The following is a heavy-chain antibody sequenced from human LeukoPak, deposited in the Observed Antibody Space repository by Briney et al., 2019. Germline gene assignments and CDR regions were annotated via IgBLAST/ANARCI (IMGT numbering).Heavy chain of an antibody. CDR1: GFTFSSYA. D-gene: IGHD3-9*01. J-gene: IGHJ4*02. CDR3: AKGGLRYFDWLFSY. CDR2: ISGSGGST. V-gene: IGHV3-23*01. Sequence: GGSLRLSCSASGFTFSSYAMSWVRQAPGKGLEWVSAISGSGGSTYYADSVKGRFTISRDNSKNTLYLQMNSLRAEDTAVYYCAKGGLRYFDWLFSYWGQGTLVTVSS.